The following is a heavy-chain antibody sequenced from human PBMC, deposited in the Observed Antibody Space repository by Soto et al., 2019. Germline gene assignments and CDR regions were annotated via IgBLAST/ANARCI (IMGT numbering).Heavy chain of an antibody. V-gene: IGHV4-34*01. CDR1: GGSFSGYY. CDR3: ARGWGRIFDY. D-gene: IGHD7-27*01. J-gene: IGHJ4*02. Sequence: QVQLQQWGAGLLKPSETLSLTCAVYGGSFSGYYWNWIRQPPGKGLEWIGEINHSGSTNYNPSLKSRVTVSVDTSKNQFSLKLSSVTAADPAVYYWARGWGRIFDYWGQGTLVTVSS. CDR2: INHSGST.